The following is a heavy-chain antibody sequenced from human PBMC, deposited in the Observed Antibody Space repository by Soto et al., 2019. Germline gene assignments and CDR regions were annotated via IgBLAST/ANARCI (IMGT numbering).Heavy chain of an antibody. J-gene: IGHJ3*01. CDR1: GVTCNTYA. V-gene: IGHV3-23*01. D-gene: IGHD2-21*01. CDR3: AKGFIVVLIVRRPHENFDV. Sequence: PGGSLRLSSAASGVTCNTYAMNWVRQAPGKGLEWVASISGSGGTINYADSVKGRFTTSRDTSKNTLYLQMNSLSAEDTAVYYCAKGFIVVLIVRRPHENFDVWGQGTMVTVSS. CDR2: ISGSGGTI.